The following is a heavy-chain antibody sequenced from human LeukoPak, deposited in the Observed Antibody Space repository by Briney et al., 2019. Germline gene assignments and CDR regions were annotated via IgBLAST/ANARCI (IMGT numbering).Heavy chain of an antibody. CDR3: ARGGNDYGALDPLPNGPEFDY. CDR1: GFTFSSYS. D-gene: IGHD4-17*01. Sequence: GGSLRLSCAASGFTFSSYSMNWVRQAPGKGLEWVSSISSSSSYIYYADSVKGRFTISRDNAKNSLYLQMNSLRAEDTAVYYCARGGNDYGALDPLPNGPEFDYWGQGTLVTVSS. V-gene: IGHV3-21*01. CDR2: ISSSSSYI. J-gene: IGHJ4*02.